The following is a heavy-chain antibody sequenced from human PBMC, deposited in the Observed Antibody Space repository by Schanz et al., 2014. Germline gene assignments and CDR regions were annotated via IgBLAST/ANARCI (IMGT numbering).Heavy chain of an antibody. CDR2: IVPIAGIT. D-gene: IGHD3-22*01. CDR3: ARSNYYDNSDYYNSFDY. Sequence: QLVQSGAEVKKPGSSVKVSCKASGGTFSSDTFSWVRQAPGQGLEWMGRIVPIAGITNYAQRFQGRVTITADKSSDTAYMDLSSLRPEDTAVYYCARSNYYDNSDYYNSFDYWGQGTLXTVSS. V-gene: IGHV1-69*02. J-gene: IGHJ4*02. CDR1: GGTFSSDT.